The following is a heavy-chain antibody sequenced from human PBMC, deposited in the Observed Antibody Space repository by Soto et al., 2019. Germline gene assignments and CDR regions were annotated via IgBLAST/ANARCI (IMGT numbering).Heavy chain of an antibody. CDR2: IYYSGST. CDR1: GGSISSGDYY. CDR3: ARVSDSSSWPSYRYFDY. D-gene: IGHD6-13*01. J-gene: IGHJ4*02. Sequence: NPSDTLSLTCTVSGGSISSGDYYWSWIRQPPGKGLEWIGYIYYSGSTYYNPSLKSRVTISVDTSKNQFSLKLSSVTAADTAVYYCARVSDSSSWPSYRYFDYWGQGTLVTVSS. V-gene: IGHV4-30-4*02.